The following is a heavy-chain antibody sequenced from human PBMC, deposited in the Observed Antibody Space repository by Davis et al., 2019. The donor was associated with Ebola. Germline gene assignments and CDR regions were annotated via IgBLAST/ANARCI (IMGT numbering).Heavy chain of an antibody. D-gene: IGHD1-26*01. CDR1: GFTFSSYA. Sequence: GGSLRLSCSASGFTFSSYAMSWVRQAPGKGLEWVLGISNSGDYRYYADSVKGRFTISRDNSQNTLYLQMNSLRAEDTAVYYCAKDGRELPHFDYWGQGTLVTVSS. CDR3: AKDGRELPHFDY. CDR2: ISNSGDYR. J-gene: IGHJ4*02. V-gene: IGHV3-23*01.